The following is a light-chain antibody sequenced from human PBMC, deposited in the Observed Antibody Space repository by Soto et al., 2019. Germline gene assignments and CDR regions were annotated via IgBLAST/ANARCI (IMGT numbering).Light chain of an antibody. J-gene: IGKJ4*01. CDR3: QQSSSTPQT. CDR2: VAS. CDR1: QSISSY. Sequence: DIQMTQSPSSLSASVGDRVTITCRASQSISSYLSWYQQKPGEAPKLLINVASTLQSGVPSRFSGSGSGTDFTLAISSLQPQDFATYYCQQSSSTPQTCGGGTRVEIK. V-gene: IGKV1-39*01.